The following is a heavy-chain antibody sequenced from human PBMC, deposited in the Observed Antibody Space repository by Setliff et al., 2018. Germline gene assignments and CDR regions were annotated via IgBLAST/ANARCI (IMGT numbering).Heavy chain of an antibody. D-gene: IGHD3-10*01. CDR3: ARMRSRNYGSGSYWLDY. CDR2: IDWDDDK. CDR1: GFSLSTSGMC. Sequence: SGPTLVNPTQPLTLTCTFSGFSLSTSGMCVSWIRQPPGKALEWLARIDWDDDKYYSTSLKTRLTISKDTSKNQVVLTMTNMDPVDTATYYCARMRSRNYGSGSYWLDYWGQGTLVTVSS. V-gene: IGHV2-70*11. J-gene: IGHJ4*02.